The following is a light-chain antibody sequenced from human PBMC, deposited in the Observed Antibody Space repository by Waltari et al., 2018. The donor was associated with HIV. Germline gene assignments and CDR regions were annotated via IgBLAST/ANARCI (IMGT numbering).Light chain of an antibody. V-gene: IGLV2-11*01. Sequence: QSALTQPRPVSGSPGQSVTLSCTGTSRDVGGYNYVSGYQQQPGKATNLMIYDVSKRALGLHSPFSGPKSGNAAALSLSGLQAEYEADYYCCSYAGRCSFGTGTKVTVL. J-gene: IGLJ1*01. CDR3: CSYAGRCS. CDR1: SRDVGGYNY. CDR2: DVS.